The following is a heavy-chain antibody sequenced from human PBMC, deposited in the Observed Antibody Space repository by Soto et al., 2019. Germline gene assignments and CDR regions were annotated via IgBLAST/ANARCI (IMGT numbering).Heavy chain of an antibody. CDR1: GGTFSSYA. CDR2: IIPIFGTA. CDR3: AVVDTAMGPAY. J-gene: IGHJ4*02. Sequence: QVQLVQSGAEVKKPGSSVKVSCKAYGGTFSSYAISWVRQAPGQGLERMGGIIPIFGTANYAQKFQGRVTITADEATSTAYVELSSLRCEDTAVYDCAVVDTAMGPAYWGQGTLVTVS. V-gene: IGHV1-69*01. D-gene: IGHD5-18*01.